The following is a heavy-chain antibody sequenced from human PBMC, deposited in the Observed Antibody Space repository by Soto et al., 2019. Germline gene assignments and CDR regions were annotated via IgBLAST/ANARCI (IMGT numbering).Heavy chain of an antibody. V-gene: IGHV3-21*01. J-gene: IGHJ3*02. CDR2: ISSSSSYI. Sequence: EVQLVESGGGLVKPGGSLRLSCAASGFTFSSYSMNWVRQAPGKGLEWVSSISSSSSYIYYADSVKGRFTISRDNAKNSLYMHMNSLRAEDTAVYYCARYREGRLRLQFDAFDIWGQGTMVTVSS. CDR3: ARYREGRLRLQFDAFDI. D-gene: IGHD5-12*01. CDR1: GFTFSSYS.